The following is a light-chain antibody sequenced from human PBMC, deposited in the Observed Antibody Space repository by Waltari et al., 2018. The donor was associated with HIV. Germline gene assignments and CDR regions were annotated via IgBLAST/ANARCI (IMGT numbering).Light chain of an antibody. J-gene: IGKJ1*01. V-gene: IGKV1-5*03. Sequence: DIRLTQSPSTLSASAEDRVAITCRAGQNVGAFLAWYQQKPGKPPKLRIYQAYILEGGVPSRFSGSVSGSDFTLTINGLQSDDFATYYCHQYASFSGTFGQGTKVEL. CDR2: QAY. CDR1: QNVGAF. CDR3: HQYASFSGT.